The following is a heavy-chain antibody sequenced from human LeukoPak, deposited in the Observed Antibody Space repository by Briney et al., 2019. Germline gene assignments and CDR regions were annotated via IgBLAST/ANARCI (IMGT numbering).Heavy chain of an antibody. D-gene: IGHD6-19*01. CDR2: IYYSGST. Sequence: VKPSETLSLTCTVSGGSISSYYWSWIRQPPGKGLEWIGYIYYSGSTNYNPSLKSRVTISVDTSKNQYPLKLSSVTAADTAVYYCARGNIAVAAADYWGQGTLVTVSS. J-gene: IGHJ4*02. V-gene: IGHV4-59*01. CDR1: GGSISSYY. CDR3: ARGNIAVAAADY.